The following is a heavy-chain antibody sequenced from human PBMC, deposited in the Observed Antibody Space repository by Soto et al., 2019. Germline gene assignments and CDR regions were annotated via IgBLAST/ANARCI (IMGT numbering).Heavy chain of an antibody. D-gene: IGHD2-2*01. CDR1: GGTFSSYT. CDR3: ARNLVVPAASPGYYYGMDV. CDR2: IIPILGIA. J-gene: IGHJ6*02. V-gene: IGHV1-69*02. Sequence: SVKVSCKASGGTFSSYTISWVRQAPGQRLEWMGRIIPILGIANYAQKFQGRVTITADKSTSTAYMELSSLRSEDTAVYYCARNLVVPAASPGYYYGMDVWGQGTTVTVSS.